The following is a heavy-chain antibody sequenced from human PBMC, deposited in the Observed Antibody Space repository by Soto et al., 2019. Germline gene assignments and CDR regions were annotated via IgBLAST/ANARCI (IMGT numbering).Heavy chain of an antibody. CDR2: IYPGDSDT. V-gene: IGHV5-51*01. Sequence: GESLKISCKGSGYSVTSYWIGCVRQRPGKGLEWMGIIYPGDSDTRYRPSFQGQVTISADKAISTAYLQWSSRKASDTAMYYCARRDSIAAPIGYWGQGTLVTVSS. CDR1: GYSVTSYW. CDR3: ARRDSIAAPIGY. D-gene: IGHD6-13*01. J-gene: IGHJ4*02.